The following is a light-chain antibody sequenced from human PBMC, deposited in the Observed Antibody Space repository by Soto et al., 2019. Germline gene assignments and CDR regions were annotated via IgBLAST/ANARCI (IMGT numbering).Light chain of an antibody. Sequence: EIVMTQSPVTLSVSPGGRAALSCRASQTVSTNLAWYQQKPGQAPRLLIYGASTRATGIPDRFSGSGSGTEFTLTISSLQSEDFAVYYCQQYNNWPPRHTFGQGTKLEIK. CDR2: GAS. J-gene: IGKJ2*01. V-gene: IGKV3-15*01. CDR1: QTVSTN. CDR3: QQYNNWPPRHT.